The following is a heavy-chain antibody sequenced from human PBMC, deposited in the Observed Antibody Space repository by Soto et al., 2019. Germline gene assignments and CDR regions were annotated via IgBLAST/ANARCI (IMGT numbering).Heavy chain of an antibody. J-gene: IGHJ6*02. CDR1: GFTFSIYA. V-gene: IGHV3-23*01. Sequence: GGSLRLSCAASGFTFSIYAMSWVRPTPGKGLEWVSAISGSGVSTYYADSVKGRFTISRDNTKNTLYLQMNSLRAEDTAVYDWAKSGYSDGDDYDYYGMDVWGQGTMVTVSS. CDR3: AKSGYSDGDDYDYYGMDV. CDR2: ISGSGVST. D-gene: IGHD5-18*01.